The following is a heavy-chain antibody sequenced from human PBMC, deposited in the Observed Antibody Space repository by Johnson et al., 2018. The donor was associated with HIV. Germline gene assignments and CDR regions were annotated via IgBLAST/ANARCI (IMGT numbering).Heavy chain of an antibody. D-gene: IGHD1-26*01. Sequence: QVQLVESGGDVVQPGRSLRLSCAASGFTFRSYAMHWVRQAPGKGLEWVAAIGYDGNDKDYADSVKGRFTISRDNFRNTLYLHLNSLRAVDTAVYYCARVRIGRGNAFDIWGQGTMVTVSS. CDR1: GFTFRSYA. J-gene: IGHJ3*02. V-gene: IGHV3-30*04. CDR2: IGYDGNDK. CDR3: ARVRIGRGNAFDI.